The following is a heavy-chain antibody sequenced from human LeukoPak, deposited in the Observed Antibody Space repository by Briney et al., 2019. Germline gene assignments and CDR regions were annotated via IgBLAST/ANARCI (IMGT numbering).Heavy chain of an antibody. J-gene: IGHJ4*02. CDR3: TTASVVVVSTTGGTF. D-gene: IGHD2-15*01. CDR1: GFTFSRAW. CDR2: IKSKTDGGTT. V-gene: IGHV3-15*01. Sequence: GGSLRLSCAASGFTFSRAWMNWVRQAPGKGLEWVGRIKSKTDGGTTDYAAPVKGRFTISRDDSKNTLCLQMNSLKTEDTGVYYCTTASVVVVSTTGGTFWGQGTLVTVSS.